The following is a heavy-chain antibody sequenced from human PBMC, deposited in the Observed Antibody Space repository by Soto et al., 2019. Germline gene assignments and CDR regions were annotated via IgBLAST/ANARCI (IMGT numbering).Heavy chain of an antibody. J-gene: IGHJ4*02. V-gene: IGHV4-4*02. D-gene: IGHD4-17*01. CDR1: GGSISSSNW. CDR3: ARRYGGTIDY. CDR2: IYHSGST. Sequence: SETLSLTCAVSGGSISSSNWWSWVRQPPGKGLEWIGEIYHSGSTNYNPSLKSRVTISVDTSKNQFSLKLSSVTAADTAVYYCARRYGGTIDYWGQGTLVTVSS.